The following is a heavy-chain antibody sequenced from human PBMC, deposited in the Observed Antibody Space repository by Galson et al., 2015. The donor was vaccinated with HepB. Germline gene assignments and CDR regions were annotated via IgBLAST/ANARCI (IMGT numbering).Heavy chain of an antibody. Sequence: SVKVSCKASGGTFSSYAVSWVRQAPGQGLEWMGRIIPILGIANYAQKFQGRVTITADKSTSTAYMELSSLRSEDTAVYYCARDWDKYYDILTGYSHAFDIWGQGTMVTVSS. J-gene: IGHJ3*02. CDR1: GGTFSSYA. CDR3: ARDWDKYYDILTGYSHAFDI. D-gene: IGHD3-9*01. V-gene: IGHV1-69*04. CDR2: IIPILGIA.